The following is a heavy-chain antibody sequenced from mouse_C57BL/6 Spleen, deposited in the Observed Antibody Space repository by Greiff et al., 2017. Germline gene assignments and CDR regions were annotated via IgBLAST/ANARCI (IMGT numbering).Heavy chain of an antibody. CDR3: ARGTTIVATSPFDY. CDR2: IYPYNGVS. J-gene: IGHJ2*01. CDR1: GYSFTGYY. D-gene: IGHD1-1*01. V-gene: IGHV1-31*01. Sequence: EVQLQQSGPELVKPGASVKISCKASGYSFTGYYMHWVKQSHGNILDWIGYIYPYNGVSSYNQKFKGKATSTVDKSSSTAYMELRSLTSEDSADYYGARGTTIVATSPFDYWGQGTTLTVSS.